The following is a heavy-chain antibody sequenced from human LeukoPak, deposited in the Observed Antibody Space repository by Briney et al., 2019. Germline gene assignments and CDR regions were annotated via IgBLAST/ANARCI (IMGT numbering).Heavy chain of an antibody. CDR2: ISGSGGST. D-gene: IGHD6-19*01. V-gene: IGHV3-23*01. CDR1: GFTFSSYA. CDR3: AKDGSSGWSPPAVDY. J-gene: IGHJ4*02. Sequence: GGSLRLSCAASGFTFSSYAMSWVRQAPGKGLEWVSAISGSGGSTYYADSVKGRFTISRDNSKNTLYLQMNSLRAEDTAVYYCAKDGSSGWSPPAVDYWGQGTLVTVSS.